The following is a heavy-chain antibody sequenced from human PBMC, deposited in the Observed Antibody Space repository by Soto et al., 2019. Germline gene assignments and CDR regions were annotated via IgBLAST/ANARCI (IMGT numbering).Heavy chain of an antibody. CDR2: IYYSGST. J-gene: IGHJ4*02. CDR3: ARDYYDSSGYHGFDY. Sequence: LSLTCTVSGGSISSYYWSWIRQPPGKGLEWIRYIYYSGSTNYNPSLKSRVTISVDTSKNQFSLKLSSVTAADTAVYYCARDYYDSSGYHGFDYWGQGTLVTAPQ. D-gene: IGHD3-22*01. V-gene: IGHV4-59*01. CDR1: GGSISSYY.